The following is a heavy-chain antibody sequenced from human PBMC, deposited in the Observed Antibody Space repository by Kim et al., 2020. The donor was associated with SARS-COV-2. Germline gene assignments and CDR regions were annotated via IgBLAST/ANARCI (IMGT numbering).Heavy chain of an antibody. V-gene: IGHV4-34*01. J-gene: IGHJ4*02. CDR3: ARDRDGYNFYYY. D-gene: IGHD5-12*01. Sequence: YNPSLKSRVTISVDTSKNQFSLKLSSVTAADTAVYYCARDRDGYNFYYYWGQGTLVTVSS.